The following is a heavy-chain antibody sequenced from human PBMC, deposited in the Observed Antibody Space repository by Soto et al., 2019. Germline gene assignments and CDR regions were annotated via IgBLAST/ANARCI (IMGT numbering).Heavy chain of an antibody. J-gene: IGHJ6*03. D-gene: IGHD2-21*01. Sequence: GGSLRLSCAASGFTFSSYWMSWVRQAPGKGLEWVANIKQDGSEKYYVDSVKGRFTISRDNAKNSLYLQMNSLRAEDTAVYYCARGLAPLYSYYYYYYMDVWGKGTTVTVSS. V-gene: IGHV3-7*01. CDR1: GFTFSSYW. CDR2: IKQDGSEK. CDR3: ARGLAPLYSYYYYYYMDV.